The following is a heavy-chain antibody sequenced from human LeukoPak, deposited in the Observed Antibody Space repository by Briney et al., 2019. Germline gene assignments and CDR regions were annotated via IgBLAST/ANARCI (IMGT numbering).Heavy chain of an antibody. CDR1: GGTFSSYA. J-gene: IGHJ4*02. V-gene: IGHV1-69*13. Sequence: EASVKVSCKASGGTFSSYAISWVRQAPGQGLEWMGGIIPIFGTANYAQKFQGRVTITADESTSTAYMELSSLRSEDTAVYYCARDSEYCSGGSCYCDYWGQGTLVTVSS. CDR3: ARDSEYCSGGSCYCDY. D-gene: IGHD2-15*01. CDR2: IIPIFGTA.